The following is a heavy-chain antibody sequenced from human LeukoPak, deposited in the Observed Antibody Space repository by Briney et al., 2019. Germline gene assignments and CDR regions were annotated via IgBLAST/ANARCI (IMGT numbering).Heavy chain of an antibody. Sequence: ASVKVSCKASGYTFTGYYMHWVRQAPGQGLEWMGWINPNSGGTNYAQKFQGRVTMTRDTSISTAYMELSRLRSDDTAVYYCARVPWSEQQLVFGSFYMDVRGKGTTVTVSS. CDR3: ARVPWSEQQLVFGSFYMDV. D-gene: IGHD6-13*01. V-gene: IGHV1-2*02. CDR2: INPNSGGT. J-gene: IGHJ6*03. CDR1: GYTFTGYY.